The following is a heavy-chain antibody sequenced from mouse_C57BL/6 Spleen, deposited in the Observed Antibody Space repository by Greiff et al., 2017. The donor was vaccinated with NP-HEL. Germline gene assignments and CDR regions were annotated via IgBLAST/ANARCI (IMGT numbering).Heavy chain of an antibody. V-gene: IGHV14-2*01. D-gene: IGHD1-1*01. CDR3: AVITTVASYYAMDY. CDR2: IDTEDGET. Sequence: EVKLQESGAKLVKPGASVKLSCTASGFNIKDYYMHWVKQRTEQGLEWIGRIDTEDGETKYAPKFQGKATITADTSSNTAYLQLSSLTSDDTAVYYCAVITTVASYYAMDYWGQGTSVTVSS. J-gene: IGHJ4*01. CDR1: GFNIKDYY.